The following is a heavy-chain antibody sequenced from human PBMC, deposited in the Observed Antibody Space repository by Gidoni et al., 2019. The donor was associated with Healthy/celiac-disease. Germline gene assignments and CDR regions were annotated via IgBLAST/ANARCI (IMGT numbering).Heavy chain of an antibody. Sequence: QVQLVQSGAEVKKPGASVKVFCKASGYTFTGYYMHWVRQAPGQGLEWMGRINPNSGGTNYAQKFQGRVTMTRDTSISTAYMELSRLRSDDTAVYYCARVAEASYYYYMDVWGKGTTVTVSS. CDR2: INPNSGGT. V-gene: IGHV1-2*06. CDR3: ARVAEASYYYYMDV. CDR1: GYTFTGYY. J-gene: IGHJ6*03.